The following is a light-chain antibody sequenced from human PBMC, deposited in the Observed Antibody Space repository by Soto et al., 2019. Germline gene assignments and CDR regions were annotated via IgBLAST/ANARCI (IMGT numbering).Light chain of an antibody. V-gene: IGLV1-40*01. Sequence: QSVLTQPPSVSGAPGQRVTISCTGSSSNIGAGYDVHWYQQLPGTAPKLLIYGNSNRPSGVPDRFSGSKSGTSASLAITGLQAEDVADYYCQSYDSSLSGGVVFGGGTQLTVL. CDR3: QSYDSSLSGGVV. J-gene: IGLJ2*01. CDR1: SSNIGAGYD. CDR2: GNS.